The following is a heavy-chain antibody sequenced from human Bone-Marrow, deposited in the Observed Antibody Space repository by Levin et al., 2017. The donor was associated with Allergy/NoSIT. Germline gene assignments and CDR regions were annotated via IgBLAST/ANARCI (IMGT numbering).Heavy chain of an antibody. Sequence: TGESLKISCAASGFTASSHFMSWVRQAPGKGLEWVSVIYSDGRTYYPDSVKGRFTIFRDNSKNTLYLQMISRRAEETAVYYCVRDGGSNNIHISMDVWGQGTTVTVSS. CDR1: GFTASSHF. V-gene: IGHV3-66*01. CDR2: IYSDGRT. D-gene: IGHD1/OR15-1a*01. CDR3: VRDGGSNNIHISMDV. J-gene: IGHJ6*02.